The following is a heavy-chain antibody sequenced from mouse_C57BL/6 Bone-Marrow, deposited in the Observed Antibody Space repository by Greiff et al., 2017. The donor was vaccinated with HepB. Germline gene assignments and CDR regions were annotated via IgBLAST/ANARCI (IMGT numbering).Heavy chain of an antibody. Sequence: EVQRVESGEGLVKPGGSLKLSCAASGFTFSSYAMSWVRQTPEKRLEWVAYISSGGDYIYYADTVKGRFTISRDNARNTLYLQMSSLKSEDTAMYYCTREALYDGYYNVWGTGTTVTVSS. J-gene: IGHJ1*03. D-gene: IGHD2-3*01. CDR3: TREALYDGYYNV. CDR2: ISSGGDYI. V-gene: IGHV5-9-1*02. CDR1: GFTFSSYA.